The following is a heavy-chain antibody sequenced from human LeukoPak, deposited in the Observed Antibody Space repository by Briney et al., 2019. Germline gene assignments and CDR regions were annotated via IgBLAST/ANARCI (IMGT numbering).Heavy chain of an antibody. J-gene: IGHJ4*02. V-gene: IGHV1-46*01. CDR2: INPSGGST. CDR1: GYTFTSYY. D-gene: IGHD1-20*01. CDR3: ATSYNWNLFDY. Sequence: GASVKVSCKAPGYTFTSYYMHWVRQAPGQGLEWMGIINPSGGSTSYAQKFQGRVTMTRDMSTSTVYMELSSLRSEDTAVYYCATSYNWNLFDYWGQGTLVTVSS.